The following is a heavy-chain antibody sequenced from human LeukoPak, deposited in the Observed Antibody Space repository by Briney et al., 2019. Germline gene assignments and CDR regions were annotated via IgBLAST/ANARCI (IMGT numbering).Heavy chain of an antibody. J-gene: IGHJ4*02. CDR1: GFRFSSYV. V-gene: IGHV3-23*01. CDR2: IVGSYGAS. Sequence: PGGSLRLSCAASGFRFSSYVMSWVRQAPGKGLEYVSSIVGSYGASYYADSVKGRFTISRDNSKNTLFLQMNSLRVEDTALYYCARVDSGNYDYWGQGTLLTVSS. CDR3: ARVDSGNYDY. D-gene: IGHD1-26*01.